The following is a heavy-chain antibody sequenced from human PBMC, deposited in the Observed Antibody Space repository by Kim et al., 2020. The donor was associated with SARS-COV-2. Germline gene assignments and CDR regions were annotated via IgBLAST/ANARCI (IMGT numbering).Heavy chain of an antibody. CDR2: IIGSGGST. V-gene: IGHV3-23*01. J-gene: IGHJ4*02. CDR1: GFTFSSYA. CDR3: AKTPLGFDSSGYIYDYYFDY. D-gene: IGHD3-22*01. Sequence: GGSLRLSCAASGFTFSSYAMSWVRHAPGKGLEWVSAIIGSGGSTYYADSVKGRFAISRDNSKNTLYLQMNSIRAEDTAVYYCAKTPLGFDSSGYIYDYYFDYWGQGTLVTVSS.